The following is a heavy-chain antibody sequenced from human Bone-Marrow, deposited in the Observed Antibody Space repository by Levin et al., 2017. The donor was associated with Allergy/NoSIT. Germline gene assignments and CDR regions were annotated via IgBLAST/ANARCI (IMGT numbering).Heavy chain of an antibody. J-gene: IGHJ4*02. D-gene: IGHD6-13*01. V-gene: IGHV3-23*01. CDR2: ISGDGRNT. CDR1: GFTFSSYG. Sequence: GGSLRLSCAASGFTFSSYGMNWVRQAPGKGLEWVSHISGDGRNTYYADSVKGRFTSSRDNSKRTLYLQMNSLSAEDTALYYCGRAIAAASTAYWGQGTLVTVSS. CDR3: GRAIAAASTAY.